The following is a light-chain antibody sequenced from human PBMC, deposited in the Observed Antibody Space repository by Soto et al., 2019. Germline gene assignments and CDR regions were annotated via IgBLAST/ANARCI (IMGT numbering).Light chain of an antibody. CDR1: SSVIGRYNY. CDR3: SSYISSSTYV. V-gene: IGLV2-14*01. J-gene: IGLJ1*01. Sequence: QSALTQPASVSGSPGRSITISCTGTSSVIGRYNYVSWYQQYPGKAPKFMIYDVSNRPSGVSNRFSGSKSGNTASLTISGLQAEDEADYYCSSYISSSTYVFGSGTKVTVL. CDR2: DVS.